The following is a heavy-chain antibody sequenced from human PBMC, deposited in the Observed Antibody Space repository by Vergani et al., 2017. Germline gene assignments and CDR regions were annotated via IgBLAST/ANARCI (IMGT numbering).Heavy chain of an antibody. V-gene: IGHV1-2*02. Sequence: QVQLVQSGAEVKKPGASVKVSCKASGYTFTGDYMHWVRQAPGQGLEWMGWINPNRGGTNYAQKCQGRVTMTRDTSISTAYMELSRLRSDDTAVYYCARGGRLWSRDWFDPWGQGTLVTVSS. CDR1: GYTFTGDY. J-gene: IGHJ5*02. D-gene: IGHD2-21*01. CDR3: ARGGRLWSRDWFDP. CDR2: INPNRGGT.